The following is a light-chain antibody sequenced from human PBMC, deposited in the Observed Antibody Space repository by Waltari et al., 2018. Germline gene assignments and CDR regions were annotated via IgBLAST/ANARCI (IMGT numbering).Light chain of an antibody. CDR1: QCISKW. Sequence: CRASQCISKWFVGYQQKPGKAPKLLIYEASTLQSGGPSRFSGTGSGTDFTLTISSLQPDDFATYYCQQYNSYSLLTFGGGTKVEIK. V-gene: IGKV1-5*03. CDR3: QQYNSYSLLT. CDR2: EAS. J-gene: IGKJ4*01.